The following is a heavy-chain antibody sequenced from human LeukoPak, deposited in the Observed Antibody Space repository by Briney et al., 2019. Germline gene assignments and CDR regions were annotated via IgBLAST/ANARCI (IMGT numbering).Heavy chain of an antibody. CDR2: INPNSGGT. CDR3: VRHYEDCRSSSCYD. Sequence: ASVKVSCKASGYTFIGYFMSWVRQAPGQGLEWMGRINPNSGGTEYAQKFQGRVTMTRDTSITTAYMELTRLRSDDTAVYYCVRHYEDCRSSSCYDWGQGTLVTVSS. CDR1: GYTFIGYF. D-gene: IGHD2-2*01. J-gene: IGHJ4*02. V-gene: IGHV1-2*06.